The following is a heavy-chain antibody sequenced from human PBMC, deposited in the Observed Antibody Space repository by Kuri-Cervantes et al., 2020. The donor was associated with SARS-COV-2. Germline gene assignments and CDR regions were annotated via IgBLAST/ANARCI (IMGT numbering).Heavy chain of an antibody. CDR3: ARTGAAVGLFDY. Sequence: GSLRLSCAVYGGSFSGYYWSWIRQPPGKGLEWIGEINHSGSTNYNPSLKSRVTISVDTSKNQFSLKLSSVTAADTAVYYCARTGAAVGLFDYWGQGTLVTVSS. J-gene: IGHJ4*02. CDR1: GGSFSGYY. D-gene: IGHD6-13*01. V-gene: IGHV4-34*01. CDR2: INHSGST.